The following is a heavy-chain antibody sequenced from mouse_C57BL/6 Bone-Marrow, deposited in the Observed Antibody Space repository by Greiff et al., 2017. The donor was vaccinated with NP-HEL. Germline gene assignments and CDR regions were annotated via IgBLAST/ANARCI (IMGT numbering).Heavy chain of an antibody. CDR2: IDPSDSET. D-gene: IGHD1-1*01. Sequence: QVQLQQPGAELVRPGSSVKLSCKASGYTFTSYWMHWVKQRPIQGLAWIGNIDPSDSETHYNQQFKDKATLTVDKSSSTAYMQLSSLTSEDSAVYYCARSLITAVVPDYWGQGTTLTVSS. CDR1: GYTFTSYW. V-gene: IGHV1-52*01. J-gene: IGHJ2*01. CDR3: ARSLITAVVPDY.